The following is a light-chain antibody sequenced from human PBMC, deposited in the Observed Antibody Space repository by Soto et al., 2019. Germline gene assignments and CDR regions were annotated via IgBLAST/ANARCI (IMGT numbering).Light chain of an antibody. J-gene: IGKJ1*01. CDR2: GAS. Sequence: EIVLTQSPGTLSLSPGERATLSCRASQTVSTNFLAWYQQKPGQAPSLLIYGASSRATGIPDRFSGSGSGTDFTLTISRLEPEDFAVSYCQQYGSSPVTFGQGTKVEIK. V-gene: IGKV3-20*01. CDR3: QQYGSSPVT. CDR1: QTVSTNF.